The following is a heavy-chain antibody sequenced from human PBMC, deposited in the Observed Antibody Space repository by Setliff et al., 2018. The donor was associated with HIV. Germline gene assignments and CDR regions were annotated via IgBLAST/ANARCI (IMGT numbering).Heavy chain of an antibody. Sequence: TSETLSLTCTVSGGPISSGDYYWGWIRQHPGKGLEWIGYIHYSGSTYHNPSLKSRVTISVDTSKNLFSLKLSSVTAADTAVYYCATGLIMAPDYWGQGSLVTVSS. CDR1: GGPISSGDYY. J-gene: IGHJ4*02. V-gene: IGHV4-31*03. D-gene: IGHD2-8*01. CDR2: IHYSGST. CDR3: ATGLIMAPDY.